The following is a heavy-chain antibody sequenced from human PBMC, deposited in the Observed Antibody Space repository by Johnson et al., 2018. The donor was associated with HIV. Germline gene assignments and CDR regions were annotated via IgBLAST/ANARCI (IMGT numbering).Heavy chain of an antibody. D-gene: IGHD1-26*01. CDR2: ISWNSGSI. CDR1: GFTFDDYA. CDR3: AKDRYSGSPYDAFDI. V-gene: IGHV3-9*01. Sequence: EVQLVESGGGLVQPGRSLRLSCAASGFTFDDYAMHWVRQAPGKGLEWVSGISWNSGSIGYADSVKGRFTISRDIAKNSLYLQMNSLRREDTALYYCAKDRYSGSPYDAFDIWGQGTMVTVSS. J-gene: IGHJ3*02.